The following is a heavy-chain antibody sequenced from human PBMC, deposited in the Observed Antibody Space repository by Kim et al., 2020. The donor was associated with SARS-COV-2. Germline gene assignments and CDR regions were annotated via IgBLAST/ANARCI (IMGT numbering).Heavy chain of an antibody. V-gene: IGHV5-51*01. CDR2: IYPEDSDS. CDR1: RYSFGDYW. Sequence: GESLKISCQGLRYSFGDYWVGWVRQVPGKGLEWVALIYPEDSDSKYSPAFQGHVTISVDTSVSTAYLQWNSLRTSDTAMYFCARHTSVTHHAFDVWGRETMV. CDR3: ARHTSVTHHAFDV. D-gene: IGHD4-17*01. J-gene: IGHJ3*01.